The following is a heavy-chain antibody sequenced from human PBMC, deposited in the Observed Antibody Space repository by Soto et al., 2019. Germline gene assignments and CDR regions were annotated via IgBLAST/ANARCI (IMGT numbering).Heavy chain of an antibody. CDR1: GFTFSTYG. CDR2: IRGSRSVT. V-gene: IGHV3-23*01. CDR3: AKLWSGYSNFDY. D-gene: IGHD3-3*01. Sequence: EVQLLESGGGLVQPGGSLRLSCATSGFTFSTYGMTWVRQAPGKGLEWVSTIRGSRSVTYYSDSVKGRFTISRDNSKNTLYLQMNSLRAEDTALYYCAKLWSGYSNFDYWGQGTLVTVSS. J-gene: IGHJ4*02.